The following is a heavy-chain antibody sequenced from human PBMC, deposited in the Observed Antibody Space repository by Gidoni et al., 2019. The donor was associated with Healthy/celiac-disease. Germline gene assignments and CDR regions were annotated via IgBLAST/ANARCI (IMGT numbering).Heavy chain of an antibody. CDR1: GITFSSYA. D-gene: IGHD1-26*01. V-gene: IGHV3-23*01. CDR2: ISGSGGST. J-gene: IGHJ3*02. Sequence: EVQLLEAGGGWVKPGGRLRLSCAASGITFSSYAMSWVRQAPGKGLEWVSAISGSGGSTYYADSVKGRFTISRDNSKNTLYLQMISLRAEDTAVYYCAKDRVVGATTFAFDIWGQGTMVTVSS. CDR3: AKDRVVGATTFAFDI.